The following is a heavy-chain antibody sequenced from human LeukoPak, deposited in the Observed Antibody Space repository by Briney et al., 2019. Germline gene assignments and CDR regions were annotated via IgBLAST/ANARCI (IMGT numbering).Heavy chain of an antibody. CDR2: ISTSGSTI. CDR3: ARGYCTGGNCYRSSFDF. V-gene: IGHV3-11*01. J-gene: IGHJ4*02. CDR1: GFTFSDYY. D-gene: IGHD2-15*01. Sequence: GGSLRLSCAASGFTFSDYYMSWIRQPPGQGLEWVSYISTSGSTIYYADSVKGRFTISRDNAKNSLYLQMNSLRAEDTAVYYCARGYCTGGNCYRSSFDFWGQGTLVTVSS.